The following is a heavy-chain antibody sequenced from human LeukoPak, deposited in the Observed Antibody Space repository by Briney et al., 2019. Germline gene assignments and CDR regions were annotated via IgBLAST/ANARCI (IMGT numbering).Heavy chain of an antibody. CDR3: ARVSSYTFLDY. D-gene: IGHD2-2*02. CDR1: GFTFRSYS. J-gene: IGHJ4*02. V-gene: IGHV3-21*01. Sequence: PGGSLRLSCTVSGFTFRSYSLSWVRQAPGKGLEWVSSISASFTYTYYTDSVRGRFTISGDNVKNSLYLQMNSLRAEDTAVYYCARVSSYTFLDYWGQGTLVTVSS. CDR2: ISASFTYT.